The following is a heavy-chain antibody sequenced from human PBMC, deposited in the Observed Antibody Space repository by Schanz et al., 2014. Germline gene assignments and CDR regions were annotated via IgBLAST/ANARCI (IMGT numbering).Heavy chain of an antibody. D-gene: IGHD3-9*01. CDR2: IVGGGGRT. Sequence: EVQLVESGGGMVQPGGSLRLSCAASGFIFSAYTMNWVRQAPGKGLEWVSSIVGGGGRTYYADSVKGRFTISRDNSKNTLYLQINNLRAEDTAVYYCAYYDVLTGFDYWGQGTQVTVSS. CDR1: GFIFSAYT. CDR3: AYYDVLTGFDY. J-gene: IGHJ4*02. V-gene: IGHV3-23*04.